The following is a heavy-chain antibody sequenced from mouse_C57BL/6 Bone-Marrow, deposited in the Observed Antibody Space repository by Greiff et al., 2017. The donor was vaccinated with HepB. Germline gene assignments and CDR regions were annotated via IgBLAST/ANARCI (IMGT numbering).Heavy chain of an antibody. J-gene: IGHJ2*01. CDR2: ISSGSSTI. CDR3: ARLLGPVDY. CDR1: GFTFSDYG. D-gene: IGHD4-1*01. V-gene: IGHV5-17*01. Sequence: EVQVVESGGGLVKPGGSLKLSCAASGFTFSDYGMHWVRQAPEKGLEWVAYISSGSSTIYYADTVKGRFTISRDNAKNTLFLQMTSLRSEDTAMYYCARLLGPVDYWGQGTTLTVSS.